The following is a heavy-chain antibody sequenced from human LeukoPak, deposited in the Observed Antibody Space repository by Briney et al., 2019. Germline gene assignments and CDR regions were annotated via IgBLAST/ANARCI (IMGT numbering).Heavy chain of an antibody. V-gene: IGHV3-33*01. D-gene: IGHD2-15*01. CDR3: ARIGCSGGSCRPYSYYGMDV. J-gene: IGHJ6*02. CDR1: GFTSSSYG. CDR2: IWYDGSNK. Sequence: PGGSLRLSCAGSGFTSSSYGMHWVRQTPGKGLEWVAVIWYDGSNKYYAESVKGRFTISRDNSKSTLYLQMNSLRADDTAVYYCARIGCSGGSCRPYSYYGMDVWGQGTTVTVS.